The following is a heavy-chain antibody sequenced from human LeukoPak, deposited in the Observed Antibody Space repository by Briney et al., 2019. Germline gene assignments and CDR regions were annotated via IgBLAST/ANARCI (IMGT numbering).Heavy chain of an antibody. CDR3: VRSLERFGTRDY. V-gene: IGHV3-7*01. D-gene: IGHD3-10*01. CDR2: INQDGSGK. Sequence: PGGSLRLSCAASEFIFGAYWMTWVRQAPGKGLEWVANINQDGSGKYYMDSVKGRFTISRDNAKKSLFLQMNSLTAEDTALYYCVRSLERFGTRDYWGHGTLVTVYS. J-gene: IGHJ4*01. CDR1: EFIFGAYW.